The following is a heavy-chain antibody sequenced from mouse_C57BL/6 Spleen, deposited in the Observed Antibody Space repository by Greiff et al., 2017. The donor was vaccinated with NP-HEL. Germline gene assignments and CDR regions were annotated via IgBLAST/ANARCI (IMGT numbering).Heavy chain of an antibody. D-gene: IGHD2-4*01. CDR2: SYPRSGNI. Sequence: VKLVESGAELARPGASVKLSCKASGYTFTSYGISWVKQRTGQGLEWIGESYPRSGNIYYNEKFKGKATLTADKSSCTAYMELRSLTSEDSAVYFCARSFYDYGPPGGQGTTLTVSS. CDR3: ARSFYDYGPP. V-gene: IGHV1-81*01. J-gene: IGHJ2*01. CDR1: GYTFTSYG.